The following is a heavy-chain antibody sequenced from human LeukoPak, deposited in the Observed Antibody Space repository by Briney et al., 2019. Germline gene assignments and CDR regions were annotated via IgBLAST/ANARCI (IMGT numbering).Heavy chain of an antibody. V-gene: IGHV3-7*01. J-gene: IGHJ4*02. D-gene: IGHD1/OR15-1a*01. CDR2: IKQDGSEK. CDR1: GFTFSSYA. CDR3: ARLTIY. Sequence: GSLRLSCAASGFTFSSYAMSWVRQAPGKGLEWVANIKQDGSEKYYVDSVKGRFTISRDNAKNSLFLQMNSLRAEDTAVYYCARLTIYWGQGTLVTVSS.